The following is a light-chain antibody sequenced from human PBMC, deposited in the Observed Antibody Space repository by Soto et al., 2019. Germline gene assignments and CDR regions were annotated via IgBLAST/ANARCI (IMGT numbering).Light chain of an antibody. J-gene: IGKJ4*01. V-gene: IGKV3-20*01. CDR3: QQYGSSRLT. Sequence: FTQSPSTLSLSPAERATLYCRASQGVSSYLAWYQQKPGQAPRLLIYGASSRATGIPDRFSGSGSGTDFTLTISRLEPEDFAVYYCQQYGSSRLTFGGGTKVDI. CDR2: GAS. CDR1: QGVSSY.